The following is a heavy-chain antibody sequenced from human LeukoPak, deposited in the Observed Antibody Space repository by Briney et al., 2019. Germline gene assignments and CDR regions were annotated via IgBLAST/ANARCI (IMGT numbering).Heavy chain of an antibody. Sequence: PGRSLRLSCAASGFTFSSYAMHWVCQAPGKGLEWVAVISYDGSNKYYADSVKGRFTISRDNSKNTLYLQMNSLRAEDTAVYYCARDPGGDTAMVDYFDYWGQGTLVTVSS. J-gene: IGHJ4*02. CDR3: ARDPGGDTAMVDYFDY. CDR2: ISYDGSNK. V-gene: IGHV3-30-3*01. D-gene: IGHD5-18*01. CDR1: GFTFSSYA.